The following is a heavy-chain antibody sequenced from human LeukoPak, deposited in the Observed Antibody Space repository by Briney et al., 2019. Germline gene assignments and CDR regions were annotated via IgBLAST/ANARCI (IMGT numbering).Heavy chain of an antibody. Sequence: PSETLSLTCTVSGGSISSSSYYWGWIRQPPGKGLEWIGSIYYSGSTYYNPSLKSRVTISVDTSKNQFSLKLSSVTAADTAVYYCARVRRVAATFDYWGQGTLVTVSS. D-gene: IGHD2-15*01. V-gene: IGHV4-39*07. CDR3: ARVRRVAATFDY. CDR1: GGSISSSSYY. CDR2: IYYSGST. J-gene: IGHJ4*02.